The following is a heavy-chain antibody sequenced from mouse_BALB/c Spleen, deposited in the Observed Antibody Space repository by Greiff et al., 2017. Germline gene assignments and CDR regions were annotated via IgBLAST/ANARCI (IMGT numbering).Heavy chain of an antibody. CDR1: GFNIKDTY. Sequence: VQLQQSGAELVKPGASVKLSCTASGFNIKDTYMHWVKQRPEQGLEWIGRIDPANGNTKYDPKFQGKATITADTSSNTAYLQLSSLTSEDTAVYYCARVDGYDRDAYWGQGTLVTVSA. CDR3: ARVDGYDRDAY. D-gene: IGHD2-2*01. V-gene: IGHV14-3*02. J-gene: IGHJ3*01. CDR2: IDPANGNT.